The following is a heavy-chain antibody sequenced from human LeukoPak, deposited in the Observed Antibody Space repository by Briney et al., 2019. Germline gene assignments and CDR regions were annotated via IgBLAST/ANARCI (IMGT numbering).Heavy chain of an antibody. CDR3: ARWWSMGTVLRFLEWHAFAL. Sequence: EGSLRLSCAASGFTFSSYWMSWVRQAPGKGLEWVTNIKQDGSEKYYVDSVKGRFTISRDNAKNSLYLQMNSLRAEDTAVYYCARWWSMGTVLRFLEWHAFALWGQGTMVTVSS. D-gene: IGHD3-3*01. CDR2: IKQDGSEK. J-gene: IGHJ3*01. CDR1: GFTFSSYW. V-gene: IGHV3-7*01.